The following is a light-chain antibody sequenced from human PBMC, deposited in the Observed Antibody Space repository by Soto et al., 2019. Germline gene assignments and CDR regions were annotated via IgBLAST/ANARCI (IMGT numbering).Light chain of an antibody. CDR2: DAS. CDR3: QQRSSWPT. V-gene: IGKV3-11*01. J-gene: IGKJ3*01. CDR1: QSVSSY. Sequence: EIVLTQSPATLSLSPGERATLSCRASQSVSSYLAWYQQKPGQAPRLLIYDASNRAAGIPARFSGNGFGTEFTPTSSSLEPEDFAVYYCQQRSSWPTFGPGTKVDI.